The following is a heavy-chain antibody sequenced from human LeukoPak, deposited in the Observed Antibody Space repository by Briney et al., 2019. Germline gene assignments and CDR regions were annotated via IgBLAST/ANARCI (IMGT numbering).Heavy chain of an antibody. D-gene: IGHD6-13*01. CDR1: GYTFTSYY. CDR3: ARVAGVAAAGKHYYFDY. Sequence: ASVKVSCKASGYTFTSYYMHWVRQAPGQGLEWMGIINPSGGSTSYAQKFQGRVTMTRDMSTSTVYMELSSLRSEDTAVYYCARVAGVAAAGKHYYFDYWGQGTLVTVSS. CDR2: INPSGGST. V-gene: IGHV1-46*01. J-gene: IGHJ4*02.